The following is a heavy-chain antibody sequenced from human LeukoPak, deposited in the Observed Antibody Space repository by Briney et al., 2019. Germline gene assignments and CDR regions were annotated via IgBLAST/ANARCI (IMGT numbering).Heavy chain of an antibody. D-gene: IGHD2-15*01. V-gene: IGHV4-34*01. J-gene: IGHJ6*02. CDR3: ASILGYCSGGSCYRAGYYYYGMDV. CDR2: INHSGST. CDR1: GGSFSGYY. Sequence: PSETLSLTCAVYGGSFSGYYWSWIRQPPGKGLEWIGEINHSGSTNYNPSLKSRVTISVDTSKNQFSLKLSSVTAADTAVYYCASILGYCSGGSCYRAGYYYYGMDVWGQGTTVTVSS.